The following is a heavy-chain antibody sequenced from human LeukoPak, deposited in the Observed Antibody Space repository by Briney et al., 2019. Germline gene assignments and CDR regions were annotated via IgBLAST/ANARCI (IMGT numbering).Heavy chain of an antibody. CDR3: AREDLVRGLIGPDY. Sequence: GASVKVSCKASGYIFTSYGITWVRQAPGQGLERMGRISVYNGNTKYAEKLQGRVSMTTDTSTSTAYMELRSLGSDDTAVYYCAREDLVRGLIGPDYWGQGTLVTVSS. CDR2: ISVYNGNT. D-gene: IGHD3-10*01. J-gene: IGHJ4*02. CDR1: GYIFTSYG. V-gene: IGHV1-18*01.